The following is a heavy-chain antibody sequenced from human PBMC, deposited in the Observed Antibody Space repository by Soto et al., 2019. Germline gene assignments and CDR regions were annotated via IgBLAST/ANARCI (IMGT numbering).Heavy chain of an antibody. D-gene: IGHD5-12*01. Sequence: EVHLVESGGGLVQPGGSLRLSCAATGFSFSVSYMTWVRQAPGKGLEWVATIKEDGSEKYYADSVRGRFTISKDNAERSLWLQMSSLRAEDTAVYYCASLGSGDYGGYVGSDYWSQGTLVTVSS. CDR1: GFSFSVSY. J-gene: IGHJ4*02. CDR3: ASLGSGDYGGYVGSDY. CDR2: IKEDGSEK. V-gene: IGHV3-7*05.